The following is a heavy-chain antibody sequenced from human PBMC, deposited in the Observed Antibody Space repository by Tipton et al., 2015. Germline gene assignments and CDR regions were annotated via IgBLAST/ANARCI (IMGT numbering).Heavy chain of an antibody. D-gene: IGHD2-21*02. CDR3: ASPSPPHDRGDYYFQS. V-gene: IGHV4-39*01. CDR1: GDSISRSNYY. Sequence: TLSLTCTVSGDSISRSNYYWAWIRQPPGKGLEWIGSLYFSGTTYYNPSLKSRVTISIDRFKNQFSLKLSSVTAADTAVYYCASPSPPHDRGDYYFQSWGQGSLVTVSS. CDR2: LYFSGTT. J-gene: IGHJ4*02.